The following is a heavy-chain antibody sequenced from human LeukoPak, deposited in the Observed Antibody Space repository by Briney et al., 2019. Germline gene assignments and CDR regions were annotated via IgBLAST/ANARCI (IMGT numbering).Heavy chain of an antibody. CDR3: ATSSDTAMVFDY. V-gene: IGHV3-21*01. CDR1: GFTFSNYN. Sequence: GGSLRLSCAASGFTFSNYNMNWFRQAPGKGLEWVSSISGTSTYIYYADSVKGRFTIPRDNAKNTLYLQMNSLRAEDTAVYYCATSSDTAMVFDYWGQGTLVTVSS. CDR2: ISGTSTYI. D-gene: IGHD5-18*01. J-gene: IGHJ4*02.